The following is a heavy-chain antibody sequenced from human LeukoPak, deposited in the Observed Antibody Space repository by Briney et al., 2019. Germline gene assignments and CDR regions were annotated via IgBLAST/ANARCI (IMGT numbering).Heavy chain of an antibody. CDR3: ARLSTMVRGVINWFDP. V-gene: IGHV5-51*01. D-gene: IGHD3-10*01. Sequence: GGSLKISFKGSGYRFTSYWNGWVRPMPGKGLEWMGIIYPGASDTRYSPSFQGQVTISADKSISTAYLQWSSLKASDTAMYYCARLSTMVRGVINWFDPWGQGTLVTVSS. CDR2: IYPGASDT. CDR1: GYRFTSYW. J-gene: IGHJ5*02.